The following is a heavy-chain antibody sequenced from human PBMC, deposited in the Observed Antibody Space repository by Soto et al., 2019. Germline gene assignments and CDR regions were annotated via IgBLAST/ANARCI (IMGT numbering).Heavy chain of an antibody. Sequence: PGGPLRHSCAASGFTFSSYWMSWVRQAPGKGLEWVANIKQDGSEKYYVDSVKGRFTISRDNAKNSLYLQMNSLRAEDTAVYYCARGRESTGYSSGWYGYYGMDVWGQGTTVTVSS. D-gene: IGHD6-19*01. CDR2: IKQDGSEK. V-gene: IGHV3-7*05. CDR1: GFTFSSYW. J-gene: IGHJ6*02. CDR3: ARGRESTGYSSGWYGYYGMDV.